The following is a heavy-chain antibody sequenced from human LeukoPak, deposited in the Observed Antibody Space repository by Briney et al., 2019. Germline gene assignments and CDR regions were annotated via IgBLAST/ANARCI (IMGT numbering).Heavy chain of an antibody. CDR1: GYTFTSYG. CDR3: ARDFSPEGPLIYPPSD. CDR2: ISAYNGNT. J-gene: IGHJ4*02. V-gene: IGHV1-18*01. Sequence: GASVKVSCKASGYTFTSYGISWVRQAPGQGLEWMGWISAYNGNTNYAQKLQGRVTMTTDTSTSTAYMELRSLRSDDTAVYYCARDFSPEGPLIYPPSDWGQGTLVTVSS. D-gene: IGHD2-2*01.